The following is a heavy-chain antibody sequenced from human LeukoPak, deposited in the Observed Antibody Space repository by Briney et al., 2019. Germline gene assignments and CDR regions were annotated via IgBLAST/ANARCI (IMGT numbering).Heavy chain of an antibody. CDR1: GYSFINYG. Sequence: ASVKVSCKASGYSFINYGVSWVRQAPGQGLEWMGWMNPNSGNTGYAQKFQGRVTMTRNTSISTAYMELSSLRSEDTAVYYCARGYSYGQGINYWGQGTLVTVSS. J-gene: IGHJ4*02. D-gene: IGHD5-18*01. CDR3: ARGYSYGQGINY. V-gene: IGHV1-8*02. CDR2: MNPNSGNT.